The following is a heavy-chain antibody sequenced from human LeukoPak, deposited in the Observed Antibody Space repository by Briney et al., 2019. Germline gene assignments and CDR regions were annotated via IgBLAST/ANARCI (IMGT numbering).Heavy chain of an antibody. Sequence: GGSLRLSCAASGFTFSNAWMSWVRQAPGKGLEWVGRIKSKTDGGTTDYAAPVKGRFTISRDDSKNTLYLQMHSLKTEDTAVYYCTLASIAARGSFDYWGQGTLVTVSS. CDR3: TLASIAARGSFDY. J-gene: IGHJ4*02. CDR2: IKSKTDGGTT. V-gene: IGHV3-15*01. CDR1: GFTFSNAW. D-gene: IGHD6-6*01.